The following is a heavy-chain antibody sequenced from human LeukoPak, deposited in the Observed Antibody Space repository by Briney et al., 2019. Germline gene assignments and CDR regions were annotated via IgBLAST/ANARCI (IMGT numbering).Heavy chain of an antibody. CDR2: INYSGST. Sequence: SETLSLTCTVSRRSIISYYWSWIRQPPGKGLEWIAYINYSGSTNYNPSLKSRVTISVDTSKDQFSLKLNSVTAADTAVYYCARHRGQDGTLDYWGQGTLVTVSS. V-gene: IGHV4-59*08. D-gene: IGHD1-26*01. J-gene: IGHJ4*02. CDR1: RRSIISYY. CDR3: ARHRGQDGTLDY.